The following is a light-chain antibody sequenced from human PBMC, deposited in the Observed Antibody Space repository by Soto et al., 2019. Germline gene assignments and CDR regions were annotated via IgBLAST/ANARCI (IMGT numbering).Light chain of an antibody. CDR1: QSISSY. Sequence: DIQMTQPPSSLSASVGARVTITCRASQSISSYLNWYQQKPGKAPKLLIYAASNLQSEVPSRFSGSGSGTEFAVTVSRLQPEDFAAYYCQHSYSTPWTFGQGTRVDIK. CDR3: QHSYSTPWT. CDR2: AAS. V-gene: IGKV1-39*01. J-gene: IGKJ1*01.